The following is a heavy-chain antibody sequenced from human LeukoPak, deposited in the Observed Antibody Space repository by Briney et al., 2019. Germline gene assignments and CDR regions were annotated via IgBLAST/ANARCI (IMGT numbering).Heavy chain of an antibody. CDR2: LRGDGET. D-gene: IGHD3-22*01. J-gene: IGHJ4*02. V-gene: IGHV3-23*01. CDR1: GFFFSSCA. Sequence: GGSLRLSCAASGFFFSSCAMSWVRQTPARGLEWVSSLRGDGETFYADSVKGRFTISRDNPKNTLYLQMNSLRAEDTAVYFCAKRGVVIRVILVGFHKEAYYFDSWGQGALVTVSS. CDR3: AKRGVVIRVILVGFHKEAYYFDS.